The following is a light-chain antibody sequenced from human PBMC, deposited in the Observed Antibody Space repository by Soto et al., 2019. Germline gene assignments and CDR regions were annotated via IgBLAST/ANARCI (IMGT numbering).Light chain of an antibody. CDR1: QAISNY. V-gene: IGKV1-27*01. Sequence: DIQMTQSPSSLSASVGDRVTITCRASQAISNYLAWYQHKPGKVPTLLIYAASTLQSGVPSRFSVSGSGTDFTLTISSLQPEDAATYYCQKFNAVPTFGGGTKVEI. CDR2: AAS. CDR3: QKFNAVPT. J-gene: IGKJ4*01.